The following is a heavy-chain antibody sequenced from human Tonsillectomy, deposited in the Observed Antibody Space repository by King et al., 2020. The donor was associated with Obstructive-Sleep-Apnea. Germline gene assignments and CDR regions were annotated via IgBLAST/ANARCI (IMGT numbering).Heavy chain of an antibody. CDR3: ARDRYYYDSSGYAYYYYGMDV. CDR1: GYTFTSYG. J-gene: IGHJ6*02. D-gene: IGHD3-22*01. Sequence: QLVQSGAEVKKPGASVKVSCKASGYTFTSYGISWVRQAPGQGLEWMGWISAYNGNTNYAQKLQGRVTMTTDTPTSKAYMELRSLRSDDTAGYYCARDRYYYDSSGYAYYYYGMDVWGQGTTVTVSS. V-gene: IGHV1-18*04. CDR2: ISAYNGNT.